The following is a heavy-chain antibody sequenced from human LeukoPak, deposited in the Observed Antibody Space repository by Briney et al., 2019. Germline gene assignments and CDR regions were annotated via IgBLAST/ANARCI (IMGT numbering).Heavy chain of an antibody. Sequence: ASVKVSCKASGGTFSGYAISWVRQAPGQGLEWMGGIIPIFGTANYAQKFQGRVTITTDESTSTAYMELSSLRSEDTAVYYCARFHHDRPGYGDYHSGFDYWGQGTLVTVSS. J-gene: IGHJ4*02. CDR2: IIPIFGTA. V-gene: IGHV1-69*05. D-gene: IGHD4-17*01. CDR1: GGTFSGYA. CDR3: ARFHHDRPGYGDYHSGFDY.